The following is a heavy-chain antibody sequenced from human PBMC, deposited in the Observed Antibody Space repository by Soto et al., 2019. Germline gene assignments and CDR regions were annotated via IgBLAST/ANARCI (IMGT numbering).Heavy chain of an antibody. CDR3: ANGYRSGWYYFDY. J-gene: IGHJ4*02. D-gene: IGHD6-19*01. V-gene: IGHV3-30*18. CDR2: ISHDGSNK. Sequence: QVQLVESGGGVIQPGRSLKLSCGASGFTFSTYGMHWVRQAPGKGLEWVAVISHDGSNKYYADSVKGRFTISRDNSKNTLYLQMNSLKPEDTAVYYCANGYRSGWYYFDYWGQGTLVTGSS. CDR1: GFTFSTYG.